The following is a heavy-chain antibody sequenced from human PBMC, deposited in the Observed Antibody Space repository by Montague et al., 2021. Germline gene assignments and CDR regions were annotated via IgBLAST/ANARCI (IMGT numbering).Heavy chain of an antibody. Sequence: TLSLTCSVSGGSISSGGFYWSWIRQHPGKGPEWIGSIYDSGSNNYNPSLKSRLTLSRDTSKNQVSLRLTSVTAAETAVYYCARSGGSCSGGRCDTFDXWGQGTLVTVSS. D-gene: IGHD2-15*01. J-gene: IGHJ4*02. CDR2: IYDSGSN. V-gene: IGHV4-31*03. CDR3: ARSGGSCSGGRCDTFDX. CDR1: GGSISSGGFY.